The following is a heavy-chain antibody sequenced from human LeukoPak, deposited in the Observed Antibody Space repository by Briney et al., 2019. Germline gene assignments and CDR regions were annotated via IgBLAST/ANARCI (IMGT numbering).Heavy chain of an antibody. D-gene: IGHD3-16*01. CDR3: ARTRRGGYYYYYMDV. CDR2: INLNSGGT. V-gene: IGHV1-2*02. CDR1: GYTFTGYY. J-gene: IGHJ6*03. Sequence: ASVKVSCKASGYTFTGYYMHWVQQAPGQGLEGLGWINLNSGGTNYAQKFQGRVTMTRDTSISTAYMELSRLRSDDTAVYYCARTRRGGYYYYYMDVWGKGTTVTVSS.